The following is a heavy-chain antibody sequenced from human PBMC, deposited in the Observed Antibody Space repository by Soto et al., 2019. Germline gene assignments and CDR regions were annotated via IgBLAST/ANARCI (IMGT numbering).Heavy chain of an antibody. CDR3: AHSGYYGSGSYYYYYYGMDV. CDR2: IYWDDDK. J-gene: IGHJ6*02. Sequence: QITLKESGPTLVKPTQTLTLTCTFSGFSLSTSGVGVGWIRQPPGKALEWLALIYWDDDKRYSPSLKSRLTITKDTSTNQVVLTMTNMDPVDTATSYCAHSGYYGSGSYYYYYYGMDVWGQGTTVTVSS. CDR1: GFSLSTSGVG. V-gene: IGHV2-5*02. D-gene: IGHD3-10*01.